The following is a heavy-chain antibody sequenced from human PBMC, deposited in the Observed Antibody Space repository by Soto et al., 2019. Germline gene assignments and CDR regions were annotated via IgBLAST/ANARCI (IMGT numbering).Heavy chain of an antibody. D-gene: IGHD2-15*01. Sequence: EVQLLESGGGLVQPGGSLRLSCAASGFTFSSYAMSWVRQAPGKGLEWVSAISGSGGSTYYADSVKGRFTISRDNSKNTLYLQMNSLRAEDTAVYYCAKQYCSSGSCYLHDAFDIWGQGTMVTVSS. CDR3: AKQYCSSGSCYLHDAFDI. V-gene: IGHV3-23*01. J-gene: IGHJ3*02. CDR1: GFTFSSYA. CDR2: ISGSGGST.